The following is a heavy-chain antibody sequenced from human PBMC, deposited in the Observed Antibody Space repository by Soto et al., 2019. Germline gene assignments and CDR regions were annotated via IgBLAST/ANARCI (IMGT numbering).Heavy chain of an antibody. CDR3: ARDAQPKGVAADGASDY. CDR2: ITTYNGNR. Sequence: QVQLVQSGPEVKNPGASVKVSCKASGYTFKNYGIKWVRQAPGQGLEWVGWITTYNGNRYSAEKFQGRVTMTTDTSTSITYMELKSLTSDDTGVYYCARDAQPKGVAADGASDYWGQGTLVTVSS. D-gene: IGHD6-19*01. J-gene: IGHJ4*02. V-gene: IGHV1-18*01. CDR1: GYTFKNYG.